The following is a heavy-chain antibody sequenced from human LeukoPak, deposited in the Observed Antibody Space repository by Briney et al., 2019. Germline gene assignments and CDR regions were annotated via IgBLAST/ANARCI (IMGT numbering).Heavy chain of an antibody. V-gene: IGHV1-2*02. CDR3: ARDRARYSTGNNYLPFGLGY. J-gene: IGHJ4*02. Sequence: ASVKVSCKASGYTFTGYYMHWVRQAPGQGLEWMGWIDPNSGGTNYAQKFQGRVTMTRDTSISTAYMELSRLRSDDTAVYYCARDRARYSTGNNYLPFGLGYWGQGTLVTVSS. CDR1: GYTFTGYY. CDR2: IDPNSGGT. D-gene: IGHD4-11*01.